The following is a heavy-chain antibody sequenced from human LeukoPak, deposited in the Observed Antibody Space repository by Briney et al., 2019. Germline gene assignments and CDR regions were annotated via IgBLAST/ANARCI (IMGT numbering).Heavy chain of an antibody. Sequence: GGSLRLSCAASGFTFANYGIHWVRQAPGKGLEWVAGISYERGKKYYADSVKGRLTISRDNSKNTAYLEMNSLRAEDTAVYYCARGYSGYDYAFDMWGQGTLVTASS. CDR3: ARGYSGYDYAFDM. V-gene: IGHV3-30*03. D-gene: IGHD5-12*01. J-gene: IGHJ3*02. CDR2: ISYERGKK. CDR1: GFTFANYG.